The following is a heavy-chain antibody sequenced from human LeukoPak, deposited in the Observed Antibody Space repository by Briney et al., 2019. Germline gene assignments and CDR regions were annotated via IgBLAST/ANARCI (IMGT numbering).Heavy chain of an antibody. CDR1: GFTFDDYG. CDR3: ARAAGDTSSWNGYFDY. Sequence: GGSLRLSCAASGFTFDDYGMSWVRQAPGKGLEWVSGINWNGGSTGYADSVKGRFTVSRDNAKNSLYLQMNSLRAEDTALYYCARAAGDTSSWNGYFDYWGQGTLVTVSS. J-gene: IGHJ4*02. V-gene: IGHV3-20*04. D-gene: IGHD6-13*01. CDR2: INWNGGST.